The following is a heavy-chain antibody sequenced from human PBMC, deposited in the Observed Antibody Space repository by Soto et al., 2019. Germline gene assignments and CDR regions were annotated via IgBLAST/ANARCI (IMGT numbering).Heavy chain of an antibody. CDR1: GGSIRSGGYD. J-gene: IGHJ4*02. V-gene: IGHV4-31*03. CDR2: TYYTGRT. Sequence: LTLTCTVSGGSIRSGGYDWSWIRQHPANGXEWIGXTYYTGRTYYXXYLKSRVTPSVETSKHQFSLKLSSANAADTAVYYCASVNSVWRKGTLVTV. CDR3: ASVNSV.